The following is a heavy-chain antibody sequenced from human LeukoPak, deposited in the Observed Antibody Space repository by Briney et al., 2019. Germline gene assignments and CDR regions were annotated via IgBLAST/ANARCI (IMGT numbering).Heavy chain of an antibody. CDR2: INPNSGGT. J-gene: IGHJ4*02. D-gene: IGHD2-15*01. CDR3: ARDRPLSGQLGY. V-gene: IGHV1-2*02. CDR1: GYTFTGYY. Sequence: ASVKVSCKASGYTFTGYYMHWVRQVPGQGLEWMGWINPNSGGTNYAQKFQGRVTMTRDTSISTAYMELSRLRSDDTAVYYCARDRPLSGQLGYWGQGTLVTVSS.